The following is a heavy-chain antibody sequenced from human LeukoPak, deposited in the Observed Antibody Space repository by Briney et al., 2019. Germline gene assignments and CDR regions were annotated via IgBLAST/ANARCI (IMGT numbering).Heavy chain of an antibody. CDR3: ARVRRVRGVNYFDY. J-gene: IGHJ4*02. CDR1: GGTFSSYA. D-gene: IGHD3-10*01. V-gene: IGHV1-69*13. CDR2: IIPIFGTA. Sequence: GASVKVSCKASGGTFSSYAISWVRQAPGQGLEWMGGIIPIFGTANYAQKFQGRVTITADESTSTAYMELSSLRSDDTAVYYCARVRRVRGVNYFDYWGQETLVTVSS.